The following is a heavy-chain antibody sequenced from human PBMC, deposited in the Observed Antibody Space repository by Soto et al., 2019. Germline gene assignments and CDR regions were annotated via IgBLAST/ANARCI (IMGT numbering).Heavy chain of an antibody. D-gene: IGHD4-4*01. Sequence: GASLKVSCKASGYTFNSYYMHWVRQAPGQGLEWMGIINPSGGSTSYAQKFQGRVTMTRDTSTSTVYMELSSLRSEDTAVYYCARGREIGDGYNNIRSYYYYYYGMDVWGQGTTDTVSS. J-gene: IGHJ6*02. CDR1: GYTFNSYY. V-gene: IGHV1-46*02. CDR3: ARGREIGDGYNNIRSYYYYYYGMDV. CDR2: INPSGGST.